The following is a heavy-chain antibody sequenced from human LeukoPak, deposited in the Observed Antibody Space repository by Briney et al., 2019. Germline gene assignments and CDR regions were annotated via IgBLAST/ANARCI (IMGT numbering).Heavy chain of an antibody. Sequence: GWSLRLSCAASEFTFSTYPMSWVRQAPGMGLEWVSLTSDGAATTYYADSVKGRFTISRDNSKNTLYLQMISLRAEDTAVYYCANLNSGYATDFWGQGTLVTVSS. CDR3: ANLNSGYATDF. D-gene: IGHD5-12*01. CDR2: TSDGAATT. CDR1: EFTFSTYP. V-gene: IGHV3-23*01. J-gene: IGHJ4*02.